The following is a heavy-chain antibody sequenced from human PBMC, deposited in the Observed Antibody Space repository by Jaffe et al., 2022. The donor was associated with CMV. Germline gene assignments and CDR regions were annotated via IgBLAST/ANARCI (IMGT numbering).Heavy chain of an antibody. D-gene: IGHD3-10*01. CDR2: IWYDGSNK. CDR3: ARDPKPSAYYMDV. V-gene: IGHV3-33*08. J-gene: IGHJ6*03. CDR1: GFTFSSYG. Sequence: QVQLVESGGGVVQPGRSLRLSCAASGFTFSSYGMHWVRQAPGKGLEWVAVIWYDGSNKYYADSVKGRFTISRDNSKNTLYLQMNSLRAEDTAVYYCARDPKPSAYYMDVWGKGTTVTVSS.